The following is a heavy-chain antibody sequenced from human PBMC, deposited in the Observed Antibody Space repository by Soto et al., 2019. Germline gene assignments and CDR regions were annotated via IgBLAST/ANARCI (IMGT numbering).Heavy chain of an antibody. CDR1: VFTFISYE. D-gene: IGHD6-19*01. CDR2: ISSSGSTI. Sequence: TGWSLRLSCASSVFTFISYEMNWVRQAPGKGLEWVSYISSSGSTIYYADSVKGRFTISRDNAKNSLYLQMNSLRAEDTAVYYCARTAGYISGWYSGGEFWGQGTLVTVFS. CDR3: ARTAGYISGWYSGGEF. V-gene: IGHV3-48*03. J-gene: IGHJ4*02.